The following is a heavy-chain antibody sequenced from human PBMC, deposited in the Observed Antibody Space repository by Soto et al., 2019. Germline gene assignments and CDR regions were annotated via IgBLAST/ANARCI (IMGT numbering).Heavy chain of an antibody. Sequence: PSQTLSLTCAISGDSVSSSSVTWNWIRQSPSRGLEWLGRTYYRSKGYNDYAESVKSRVTINPDTSKNQFSLQLNSVTPEDTAVYHCEGLGGNSCLDYWGRGT. V-gene: IGHV6-1*01. CDR3: EGLGGNSCLDY. CDR2: TYYRSKGYN. CDR1: GDSVSSSSVT. J-gene: IGHJ4*02. D-gene: IGHD6-13*01.